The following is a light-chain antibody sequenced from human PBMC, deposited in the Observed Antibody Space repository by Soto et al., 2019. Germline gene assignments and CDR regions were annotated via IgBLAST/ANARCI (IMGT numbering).Light chain of an antibody. CDR2: AAS. J-gene: IGKJ3*01. V-gene: IGKV1-27*01. Sequence: DIQMTHSPSSLSASVGYMVTITFRASQGIHTYLAWYQQKEGKVAILLIYAASTLQSGVPSRFSGSGSGTDFTLTISSLQPEDVATYYCQNYNSAPFNYGPGTKVDIK. CDR1: QGIHTY. CDR3: QNYNSAPFN.